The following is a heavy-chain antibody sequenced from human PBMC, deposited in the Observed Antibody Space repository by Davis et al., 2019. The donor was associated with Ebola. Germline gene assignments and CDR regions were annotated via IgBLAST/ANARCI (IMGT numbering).Heavy chain of an antibody. CDR3: ARAAGYDSSGYTPDDYFDY. J-gene: IGHJ4*02. CDR2: IWYDGSNK. V-gene: IGHV3-33*01. D-gene: IGHD3-22*01. CDR1: GFTFSSYG. Sequence: GESLKISCAASGFTFSSYGMHWVRQAPGKGLEWVAVIWYDGSNKYYADSVKGRFTISRDNSKNTLYLQMNSLRAEDTAVYYCARAAGYDSSGYTPDDYFDYWGQGTLVTVSS.